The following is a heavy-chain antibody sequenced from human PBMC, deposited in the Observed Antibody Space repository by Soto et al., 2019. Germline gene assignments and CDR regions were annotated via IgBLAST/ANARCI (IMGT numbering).Heavy chain of an antibody. CDR2: IYYSGST. CDR3: ARHVVVVVAATQGIDY. J-gene: IGHJ4*02. D-gene: IGHD2-15*01. V-gene: IGHV4-39*01. Sequence: PSETLSLTCTVSGGSISSSSYYWGWIRQPPGKGLEWIGGIYYSGSTYYNPSLKSRVTISVDTSKNQFSLKLSSVTAADTAVYYCARHVVVVVAATQGIDYWGQGTLVTVSS. CDR1: GGSISSSSYY.